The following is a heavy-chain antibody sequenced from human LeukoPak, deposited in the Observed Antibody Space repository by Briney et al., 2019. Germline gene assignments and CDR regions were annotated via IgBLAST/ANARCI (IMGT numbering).Heavy chain of an antibody. V-gene: IGHV1-8*01. Sequence: ALVKVSCKASGYTFTSYDINWVRQATGQGLEWMGWMNPNSGNTGYAQKFQGRVTMTRNTSISTAYMELSSLRSEDTAVYYCARKDYPSGYYVYYYYYGMDVWGQGTTVTVSS. CDR2: MNPNSGNT. J-gene: IGHJ6*02. D-gene: IGHD3-22*01. CDR3: ARKDYPSGYYVYYYYYGMDV. CDR1: GYTFTSYD.